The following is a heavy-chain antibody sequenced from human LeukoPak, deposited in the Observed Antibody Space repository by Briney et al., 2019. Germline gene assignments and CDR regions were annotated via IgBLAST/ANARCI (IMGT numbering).Heavy chain of an antibody. J-gene: IGHJ4*02. CDR3: ARGTNYYDSSGYQH. D-gene: IGHD3-22*01. CDR1: GFTFSSYG. CDR2: IYSGGST. Sequence: GGSLRLSCAASGFTFSSYGMHWVRQAPGKGLEWVSVIYSGGSTYYADSVKGRFTISRDSSKNTLYLQMNSLRAEDTAVYYCARGTNYYDSSGYQHWGQGTLVTVSS. V-gene: IGHV3-53*01.